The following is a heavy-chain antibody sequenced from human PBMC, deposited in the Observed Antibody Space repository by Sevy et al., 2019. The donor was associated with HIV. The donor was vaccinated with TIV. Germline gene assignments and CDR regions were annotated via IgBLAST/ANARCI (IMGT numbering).Heavy chain of an antibody. CDR3: ARGDHYYDSSGYYYGEYYFDY. V-gene: IGHV3-33*01. CDR2: IWYDGSNK. J-gene: IGHJ4*02. Sequence: GGSLRLSCAASGFTFSSYGMHWVRQAPGKGLEWVAVIWYDGSNKYYADSVKGRFTISRDNSKNTLYLQMNSLRAEDMAVYYGARGDHYYDSSGYYYGEYYFDYWGQGTLVTVSS. CDR1: GFTFSSYG. D-gene: IGHD3-22*01.